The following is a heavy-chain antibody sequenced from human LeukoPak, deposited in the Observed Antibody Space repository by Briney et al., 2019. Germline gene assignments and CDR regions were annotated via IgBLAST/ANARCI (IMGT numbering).Heavy chain of an antibody. D-gene: IGHD4-23*01. Sequence: GASLEISCVVSGFTFSTHAMTGVRQAPGKGLERVSDISGPGGTTYYAASVKGRFTISRDNSKNTLFLQMNSLRAEDTAVYYCARDPGVIPVHYMDVWGKGTTVIVSS. CDR3: ARDPGVIPVHYMDV. CDR2: ISGPGGTT. V-gene: IGHV3-23*01. J-gene: IGHJ6*03. CDR1: GFTFSTHA.